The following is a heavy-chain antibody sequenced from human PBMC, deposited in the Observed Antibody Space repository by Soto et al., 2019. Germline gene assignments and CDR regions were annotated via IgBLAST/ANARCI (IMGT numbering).Heavy chain of an antibody. CDR3: ARVGRRGILTGNPPFDY. CDR1: GYTFTSYV. CDR2: ISAYNGNT. J-gene: IGHJ4*02. V-gene: IGHV1-18*01. Sequence: ASVKVSCKASGYTFTSYVISWVRQAPGQGLEWMGWISAYNGNTNYAQKLQGRVTMATDTSTSTAYMELRSLRSDDTAVYYCARVGRRGILTGNPPFDYWGQGTLVTVSS. D-gene: IGHD3-9*01.